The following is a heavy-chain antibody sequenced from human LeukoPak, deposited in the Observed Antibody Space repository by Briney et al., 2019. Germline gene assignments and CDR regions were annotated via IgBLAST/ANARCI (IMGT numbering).Heavy chain of an antibody. CDR2: ISAYNGNT. CDR3: ARDRSYTAMVKYYFDY. D-gene: IGHD5-18*01. J-gene: IGHJ4*02. Sequence: AASVKVSCKASGYIFTSYGISWVRQAPGQGLEWMGWISAYNGNTNYAQKLQGRVTMTTDTSTSTAYMELRSLRSDDTAVYYWARDRSYTAMVKYYFDYWGQGTLVTVSS. V-gene: IGHV1-18*01. CDR1: GYIFTSYG.